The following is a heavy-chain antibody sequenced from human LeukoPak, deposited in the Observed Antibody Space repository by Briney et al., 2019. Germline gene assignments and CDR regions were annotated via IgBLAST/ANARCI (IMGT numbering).Heavy chain of an antibody. J-gene: IGHJ3*02. CDR3: ARTRPSEDAFDI. CDR1: GYTFTSYY. CDR2: INPSGGST. V-gene: IGHV1-46*01. Sequence: GASVTVSCKASGYTFTSYYMHWVRQAPGQGLEWMGIINPSGGSTSYAQKFQGRVTMTRDTSTSTVYMELSSLRSEDTAVYYCARTRPSEDAFDIWGQGTMVTVSS.